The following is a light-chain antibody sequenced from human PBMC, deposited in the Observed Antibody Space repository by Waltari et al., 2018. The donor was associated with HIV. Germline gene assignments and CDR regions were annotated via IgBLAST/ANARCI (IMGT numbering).Light chain of an antibody. CDR2: DAS. CDR1: QSVRNY. V-gene: IGKV3-11*01. CDR3: QQRSNWIT. Sequence: ENVLTQSPATLSLSPGERATLSCRASQSVRNYLAWFQQKPGQPPRLLIYDASNRATGVTDRFSGSWSGTDFTLTISNLEPEDFAVYYCQQRSNWITFGQGTRLEIK. J-gene: IGKJ5*01.